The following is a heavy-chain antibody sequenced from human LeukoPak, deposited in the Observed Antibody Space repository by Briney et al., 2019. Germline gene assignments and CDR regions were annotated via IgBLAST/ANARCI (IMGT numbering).Heavy chain of an antibody. Sequence: GGSLRLSCAASGFTFSSYNMNWVRLAPGKGLEWVSSIAIGNTYIQYADSVKGRFTISRDNAKNSVYLQMHSLRAEDTAVYYCARAYFDWSYFDYWGLGTLVTVSS. CDR2: IAIGNTYI. V-gene: IGHV3-21*01. CDR1: GFTFSSYN. CDR3: ARAYFDWSYFDY. D-gene: IGHD3-9*01. J-gene: IGHJ4*02.